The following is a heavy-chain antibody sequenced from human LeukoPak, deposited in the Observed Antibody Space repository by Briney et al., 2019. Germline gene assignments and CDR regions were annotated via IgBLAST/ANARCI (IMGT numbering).Heavy chain of an antibody. Sequence: GWSLRLSCAASGFTFSSYGMHWVRQAPGKGLEWVAFIRYDGSNKYYADSVKGRFTISRDNSKNTLYLQMNSLRAEDTAVYYCARDNFGDYGVVDYWGQGTLVTVSS. D-gene: IGHD4-17*01. CDR3: ARDNFGDYGVVDY. CDR2: IRYDGSNK. V-gene: IGHV3-30*02. CDR1: GFTFSSYG. J-gene: IGHJ4*02.